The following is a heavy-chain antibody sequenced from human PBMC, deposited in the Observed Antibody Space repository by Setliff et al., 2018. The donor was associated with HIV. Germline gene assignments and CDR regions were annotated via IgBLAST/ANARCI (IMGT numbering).Heavy chain of an antibody. CDR1: GGSISTINW. CDR3: ARHGHFYDSSSSDAFDI. Sequence: SETLSLTCAVSGGSISTINWWNWVRQPPGKGLEWIGEIYHTGSTHYNPSLKSRLTISVDKSKNQFSLKLSSVTVADTAVYYCARHGHFYDSSSSDAFDIWGHGTMVTVSS. V-gene: IGHV4-4*02. D-gene: IGHD3-22*01. J-gene: IGHJ3*02. CDR2: IYHTGST.